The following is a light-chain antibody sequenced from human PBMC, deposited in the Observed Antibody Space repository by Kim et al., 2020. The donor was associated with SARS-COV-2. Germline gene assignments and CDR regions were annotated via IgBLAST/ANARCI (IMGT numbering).Light chain of an antibody. V-gene: IGLV1-51*01. CDR3: GTWDSSLSAYV. Sequence: GQKVTISCSGGSSNIGNNYVSWYQQLPGTAPKLLIYDNNKRPSGIPDRFSGSKSGTSATLDITGLQTGDEADYYCGTWDSSLSAYVFGTGTKVTVL. J-gene: IGLJ1*01. CDR1: SSNIGNNY. CDR2: DNN.